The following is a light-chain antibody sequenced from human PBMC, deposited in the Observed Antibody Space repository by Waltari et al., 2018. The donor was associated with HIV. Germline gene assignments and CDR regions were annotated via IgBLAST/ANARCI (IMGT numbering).Light chain of an antibody. J-gene: IGLJ3*02. CDR2: SNN. V-gene: IGLV1-44*01. CDR3: AAWDDSLNGWV. CDR1: RSNIGSNT. Sequence: QSVLTQPPSASGTPGQRVNISCSGSRSNIGSNTASWYQQLPGTAPKLFIYSNNQRPSGVPDRFSGSKSGTSASLAISGLQSEDEADYYCAAWDDSLNGWVFGGGTKLTVV.